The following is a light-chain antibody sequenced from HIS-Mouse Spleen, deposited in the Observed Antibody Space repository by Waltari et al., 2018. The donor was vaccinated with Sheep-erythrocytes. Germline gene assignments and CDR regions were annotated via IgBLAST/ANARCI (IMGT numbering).Light chain of an antibody. CDR2: QDS. J-gene: IGLJ2*01. CDR1: KLGDKD. V-gene: IGLV3-1*01. CDR3: QAWDSSTAV. Sequence: SYELTQPPSVSVSPGQTASITCSGDKLGDKDACWSQQKPGQSPVRVIYQDSKRPSGIPERFSGSNSGNTATLTISGTQAMDEADYYCQAWDSSTAVFGGGTKLTVL.